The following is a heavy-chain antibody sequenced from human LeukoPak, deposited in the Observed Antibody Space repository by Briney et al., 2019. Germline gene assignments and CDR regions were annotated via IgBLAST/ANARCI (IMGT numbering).Heavy chain of an antibody. CDR3: ATKDQDYGDYYFDY. J-gene: IGHJ4*02. V-gene: IGHV4-38-2*02. D-gene: IGHD4-17*01. CDR2: IYHSGST. CDR1: GYSISSGYY. Sequence: SETLSLTCTVSGYSISSGYYWGWIRQPPGKGLEWIGSIYHSGSTYYNPSLKSRVTMSVDTSKNQFSLKLSSVTAADTAVYYCATKDQDYGDYYFDYWGQGTLVTVSS.